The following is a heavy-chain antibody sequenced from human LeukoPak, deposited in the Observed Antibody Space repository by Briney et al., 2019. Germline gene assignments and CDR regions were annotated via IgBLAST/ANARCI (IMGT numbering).Heavy chain of an antibody. CDR3: AKDSQPYYYDSSTYYFDY. V-gene: IGHV3-30*02. D-gene: IGHD3-22*01. Sequence: PGGSLRLSCAASGFTFSSYGMHWVRQAPGKGLEWVAFIRYDGSNKYYADSVKGRFTISRDNSKNTLYLQMNSLRAEDTAVYYCAKDSQPYYYDSSTYYFDYWGQGTLVTVSS. CDR2: IRYDGSNK. CDR1: GFTFSSYG. J-gene: IGHJ4*02.